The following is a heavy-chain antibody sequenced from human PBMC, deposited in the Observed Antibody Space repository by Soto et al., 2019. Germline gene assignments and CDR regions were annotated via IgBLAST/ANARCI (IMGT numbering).Heavy chain of an antibody. V-gene: IGHV3-30-3*01. CDR2: MSYDGSNK. Sequence: PRGPLTPPSAASGFTSGSSAMHGVRKPPGKGLDWVAVMSYDGSNKYYADSVKGRFTISRDNSKNTLYLQMNRLRAEDTAVYYCARDSAAVVPAAILSYGMDVWGQGTTVTVSS. D-gene: IGHD2-2*01. J-gene: IGHJ6*02. CDR3: ARDSAAVVPAAILSYGMDV. CDR1: GFTSGSSA.